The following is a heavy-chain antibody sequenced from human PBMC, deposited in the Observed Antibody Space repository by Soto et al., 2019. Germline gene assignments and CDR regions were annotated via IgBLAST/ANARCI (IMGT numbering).Heavy chain of an antibody. CDR2: IYYSGST. D-gene: IGHD3-10*01. CDR3: ARHHMVRGVIDYFDY. J-gene: IGHJ4*02. CDR1: GGSISSSSYY. Sequence: SETLSLTCTVSGGSISSSSYYWGWIRQPPGKGLEWIGSIYYSGSTYYNPSLKSRVTISVDTSKNQFSLKLSSVTAADTAVYYCARHHMVRGVIDYFDYWGQGTLVTVSS. V-gene: IGHV4-39*01.